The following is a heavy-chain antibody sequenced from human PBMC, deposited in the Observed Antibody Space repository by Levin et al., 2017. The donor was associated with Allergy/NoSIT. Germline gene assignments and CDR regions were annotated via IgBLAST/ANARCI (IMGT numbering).Heavy chain of an antibody. CDR3: ARDRIPYDFWTRSPPAPDY. D-gene: IGHD3-3*01. V-gene: IGHV3-33*01. CDR2: IWYDGSNK. J-gene: IGHJ4*02. CDR1: GFTFSSYG. Sequence: GGSLRLSCAASGFTFSSYGMHWVRQAPGKGLEWVAVIWYDGSNKYYADSVKGRFTISRDNSKNTLYLQMNSLRAEDTAVYYCARDRIPYDFWTRSPPAPDYWGQGTLVTVSS.